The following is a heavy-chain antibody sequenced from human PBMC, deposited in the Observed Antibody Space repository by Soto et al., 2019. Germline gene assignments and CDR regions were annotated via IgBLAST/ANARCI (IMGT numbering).Heavy chain of an antibody. Sequence: QVQLVQSGAEVKKPGASVKVSCKASGYTFTGYYMHWVRQAPGQGLEWMGWINPNSGGTNYAQKFQGWVPMTRDTSISTAYMELSRLRSDDTAVYYCARDFVYGSGSYYYYYMDVWGKGTTVTVSS. CDR3: ARDFVYGSGSYYYYYMDV. CDR1: GYTFTGYY. V-gene: IGHV1-2*04. CDR2: INPNSGGT. J-gene: IGHJ6*03. D-gene: IGHD3-10*01.